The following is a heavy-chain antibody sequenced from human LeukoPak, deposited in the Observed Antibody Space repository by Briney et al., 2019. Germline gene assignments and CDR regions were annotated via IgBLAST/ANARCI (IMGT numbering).Heavy chain of an antibody. J-gene: IGHJ6*03. CDR3: ANNKGYYYGSGSLSYYMDV. CDR1: GFTFSSYW. D-gene: IGHD3-10*01. Sequence: PGGSLRLSCAVSGFTFSSYWMHWVRQAPGKRLAWVSRINSDGSSTFYADSVKGRFTISRDNGKNTLYLQMNNLRAEDTAIYYCANNKGYYYGSGSLSYYMDVWGKGTTVTISS. CDR2: INSDGSST. V-gene: IGHV3-74*01.